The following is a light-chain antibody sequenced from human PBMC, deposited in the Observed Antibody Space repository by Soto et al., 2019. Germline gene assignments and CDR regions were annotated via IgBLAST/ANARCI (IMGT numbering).Light chain of an antibody. CDR1: SSDVGGSNY. Sequence: QSALTQPASVSGSPGQSITISCTGTSSDVGGSNYVSWYQHHPGKAPKLMIYEVSNRPSGVSNRFSGSKSGNTASLTISGLKAEDEADYYCSSYTSSSTLDVFGTGTKLTVL. CDR2: EVS. CDR3: SSYTSSSTLDV. J-gene: IGLJ1*01. V-gene: IGLV2-14*01.